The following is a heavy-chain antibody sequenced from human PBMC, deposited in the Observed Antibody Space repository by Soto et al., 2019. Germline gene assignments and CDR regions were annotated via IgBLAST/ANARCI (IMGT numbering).Heavy chain of an antibody. CDR2: TYPGDSDT. CDR3: EIGGDYFFVDI. CDR1: GYSFSNYW. D-gene: IGHD2-21*02. V-gene: IGHV5-51*01. Sequence: GSLKISCKGSGYSFSNYWIGWVRQMPGKGLEWMGITYPGDSDTRYSPSFEGQVIISADKSISTAYLQWSSLKASDTAMYYCEIGGDYFFVDIWAQGTMVTGSS. J-gene: IGHJ3*02.